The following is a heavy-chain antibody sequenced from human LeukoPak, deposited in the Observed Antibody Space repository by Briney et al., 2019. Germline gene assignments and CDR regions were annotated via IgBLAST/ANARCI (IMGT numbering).Heavy chain of an antibody. J-gene: IGHJ4*02. D-gene: IGHD6-19*01. Sequence: AASVKVSCKASGGTFSSYAISWVRQAPGQGLEWMGGIIPIFGTANYAQRFQGRVTTTEDTSTDTAYMELSSLRSEDTAMYYCATLAPTRYSSGWYLSRFDCWGQGTLVTVSS. CDR2: IIPIFGTA. V-gene: IGHV1-69*06. CDR3: ATLAPTRYSSGWYLSRFDC. CDR1: GGTFSSYA.